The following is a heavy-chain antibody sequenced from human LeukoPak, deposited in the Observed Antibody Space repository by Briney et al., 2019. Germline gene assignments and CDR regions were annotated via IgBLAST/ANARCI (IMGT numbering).Heavy chain of an antibody. CDR3: AKEGDNTGYRYFDD. D-gene: IGHD3-22*01. CDR2: INSSCGTI. V-gene: IGHV3-48*04. CDR1: GFMLIGYS. Sequence: GGSLRLSCAASGFMLIGYSMNGVRQAPGKGRDWVSYINSSCGTIIYAGSVKGRFTISRDNANISLYLQMNSLRAEDTGVYYCAKEGDNTGYRYFDDWGQGTLVTVSS. J-gene: IGHJ4*02.